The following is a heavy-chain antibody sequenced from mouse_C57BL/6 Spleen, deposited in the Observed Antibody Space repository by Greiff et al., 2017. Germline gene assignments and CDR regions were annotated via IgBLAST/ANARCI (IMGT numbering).Heavy chain of an antibody. V-gene: IGHV3-6*01. D-gene: IGHD1-1*01. CDR3: AREGNYGRLDY. CDR2: ISYDGSN. J-gene: IGHJ2*01. CDR1: GYSITSGYY. Sequence: EVKLVESGPGLVKPSQSLSLTCSVTGYSITSGYYWNWIRQFPGNKLEWMGYISYDGSNNYNPSLKNRISITRDTSKNQFFLKLNSVTTEDTATYYCAREGNYGRLDYWGQGTTLTVSS.